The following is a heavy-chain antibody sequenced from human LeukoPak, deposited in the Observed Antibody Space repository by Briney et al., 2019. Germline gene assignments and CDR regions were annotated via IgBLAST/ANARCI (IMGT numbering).Heavy chain of an antibody. CDR3: SRALEV. CDR1: GFIFRSYW. Sequence: PGGSLRLSCEVSGFIFRSYWMDWVRQAPGRGPEWVANINQDGSEKYFVDSVKGRFTISRDNAKSSLYLQMNSLRAEDTAVYFCSRALEVWGKGTTVTVST. CDR2: INQDGSEK. J-gene: IGHJ6*04. V-gene: IGHV3-7*01.